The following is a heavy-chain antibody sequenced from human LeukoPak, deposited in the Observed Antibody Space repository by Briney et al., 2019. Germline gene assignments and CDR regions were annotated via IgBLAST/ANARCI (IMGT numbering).Heavy chain of an antibody. Sequence: GGSLRLSCAASGFTFSSYSMNWVRQAPGKGLEWVSYISSSSSTIYYADSVKGRFTISRDNAKNSLYLQMNSLRAEDTAVYYCARVPLTYDFWYYYGMDVWGQGTTVTVSS. V-gene: IGHV3-48*01. J-gene: IGHJ6*02. CDR1: GFTFSSYS. CDR3: ARVPLTYDFWYYYGMDV. D-gene: IGHD3-3*01. CDR2: ISSSSSTI.